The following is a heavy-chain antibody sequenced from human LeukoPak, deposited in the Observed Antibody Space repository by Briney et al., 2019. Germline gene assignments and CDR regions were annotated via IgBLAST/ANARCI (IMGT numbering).Heavy chain of an antibody. CDR2: IYYSGST. J-gene: IGHJ4*02. Sequence: PSETLSLTCTVSGGSISSGDYYWSWIRQPPGKGLEWIGYIYYSGSTYYNPSLKSRVTISVDTSKNQFSLKLSSVTAADTAVYYCARGKMTTVTNLDYWGQGTLVTVSS. V-gene: IGHV4-30-4*01. CDR3: ARGKMTTVTNLDY. CDR1: GGSISSGDYY. D-gene: IGHD4-17*01.